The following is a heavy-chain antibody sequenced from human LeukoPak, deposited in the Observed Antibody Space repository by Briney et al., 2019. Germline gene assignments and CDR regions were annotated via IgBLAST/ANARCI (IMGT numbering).Heavy chain of an antibody. CDR1: GGSFSDYY. J-gene: IGHJ4*02. D-gene: IGHD4-17*01. V-gene: IGHV4-34*01. CDR2: INHRGST. CDR3: ARHSPDYGDWGLDY. Sequence: SETLSLTCAVYGGSFSDYYWTWIRQPPGKGLEWIGEINHRGSTHYNPSLKSRVTISVDTSKYQFSLKLSSVTAADTAVYYCARHSPDYGDWGLDYWGQGTLVTVSS.